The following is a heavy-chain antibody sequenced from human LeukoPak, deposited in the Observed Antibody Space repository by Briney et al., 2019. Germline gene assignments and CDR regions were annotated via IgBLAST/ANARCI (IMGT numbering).Heavy chain of an antibody. Sequence: GGSLRLSCAASGFTFSSYSMNWVRQAPGKGLEWVSSISSSSSYIYYADSVKGRFTISRDNAKNSLYLQMNSLRAEDTAVYYCARVPEKIAVAGYKIYYFDYWGQGTLVTVSS. CDR3: ARVPEKIAVAGYKIYYFDY. CDR1: GFTFSSYS. CDR2: ISSSSSYI. J-gene: IGHJ4*02. D-gene: IGHD6-13*01. V-gene: IGHV3-21*01.